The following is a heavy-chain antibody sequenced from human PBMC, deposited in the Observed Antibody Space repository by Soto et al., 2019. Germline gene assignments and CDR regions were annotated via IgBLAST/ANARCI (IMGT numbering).Heavy chain of an antibody. CDR3: ASLEYSSSWGSYYYGMDV. CDR2: IIPIFGTA. CDR1: GGTFSSYA. Sequence: VASVKVSCKASGGTFSSYAISWVRQAPGQGLEWMGGIIPIFGTANYAQKFQGRVTITADKSTSTAYMELSSLRSEDTAVYYCASLEYSSSWGSYYYGMDVWGQGTTVTVSS. D-gene: IGHD6-6*01. V-gene: IGHV1-69*06. J-gene: IGHJ6*02.